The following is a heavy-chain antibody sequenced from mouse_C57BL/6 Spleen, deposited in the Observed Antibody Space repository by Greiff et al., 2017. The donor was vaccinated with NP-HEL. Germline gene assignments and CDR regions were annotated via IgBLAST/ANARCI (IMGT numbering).Heavy chain of an antibody. CDR2: IHPNSGST. Sequence: QVQLQQPGAELVKPGASVKLSCKASGYTFTSYWMHWVKQRPGQGLEWIGMIHPNSGSTNYNEKFKSKATLTVDKSSSTAYMQRSSLTSEDSAVYYCARYNYDYDWYFDVWGTGTTVTVSS. CDR1: GYTFTSYW. D-gene: IGHD2-4*01. V-gene: IGHV1-64*01. CDR3: ARYNYDYDWYFDV. J-gene: IGHJ1*03.